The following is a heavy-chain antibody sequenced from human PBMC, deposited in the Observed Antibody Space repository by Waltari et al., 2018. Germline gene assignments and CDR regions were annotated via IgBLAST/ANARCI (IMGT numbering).Heavy chain of an antibody. Sequence: QVQLVQSGAEVREPGASVKVSCQASGYTFSSSGISWVRQAPGQGLEWMGWISAYNGNTNFAQKLQGRVTMTTDTYTSTAYMELRSLRSDDTAVYYCARDAHLYYYDSSGYLGDYWGQGTLVTVSS. J-gene: IGHJ4*02. D-gene: IGHD3-22*01. CDR1: GYTFSSSG. CDR3: ARDAHLYYYDSSGYLGDY. CDR2: ISAYNGNT. V-gene: IGHV1-18*01.